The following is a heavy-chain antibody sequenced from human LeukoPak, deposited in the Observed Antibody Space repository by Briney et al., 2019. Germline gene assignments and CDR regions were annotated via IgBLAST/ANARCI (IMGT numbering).Heavy chain of an antibody. Sequence: SETLSLTCTVSGGSFSSYYWSWIRQPAGKGLEWIGRVDTTGSTNYNPSLKSRVTMSVDTSKNQFSLRVRSVTAADTAVYYCARGPSYCSSTSCYNPYFDYWGQGTLVTVSS. V-gene: IGHV4-4*07. CDR3: ARGPSYCSSTSCYNPYFDY. D-gene: IGHD2-2*02. J-gene: IGHJ4*02. CDR2: VDTTGST. CDR1: GGSFSSYY.